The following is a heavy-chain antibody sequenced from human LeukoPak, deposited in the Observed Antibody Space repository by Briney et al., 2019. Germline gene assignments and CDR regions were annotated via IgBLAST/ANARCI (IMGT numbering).Heavy chain of an antibody. J-gene: IGHJ4*02. Sequence: GGSLRLYCAASGFTVSSNYMSWVRRAPGKGLEWVSVIYSGGSTYYADSVKGRFTISRDNSKNTLYLQMNSLRAEDTAVYYCASCRGSGGSCYTGGFDYWGQGTLVTVSS. V-gene: IGHV3-53*01. CDR1: GFTVSSNY. CDR2: IYSGGST. D-gene: IGHD2-15*01. CDR3: ASCRGSGGSCYTGGFDY.